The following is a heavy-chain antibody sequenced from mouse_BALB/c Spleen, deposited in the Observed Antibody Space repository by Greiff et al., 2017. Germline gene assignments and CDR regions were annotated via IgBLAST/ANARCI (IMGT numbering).Heavy chain of an antibody. CDR2: IYPGSGNT. J-gene: IGHJ2*01. D-gene: IGHD2-14*01. Sequence: VQLQQSGAELARPGASVKLSCKASGYTFTDYYINWVKQRTGQGLEWIGEIYPGSGNTYYNEKFKGKTTLTADKSSSTAYMLLSSLTSEDSAIYFCARRKGYYRYDGGYFDYWGQGTTLTVSS. CDR1: GYTFTDYY. V-gene: IGHV1-75*01. CDR3: ARRKGYYRYDGGYFDY.